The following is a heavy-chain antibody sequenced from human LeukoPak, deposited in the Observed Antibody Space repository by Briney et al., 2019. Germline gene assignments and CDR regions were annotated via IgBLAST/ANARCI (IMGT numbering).Heavy chain of an antibody. CDR3: ARRRPEAFDI. Sequence: SETLSLTCTVSGGSISSYYWNWIRQPPGKGLEWVGYIYTSGSTNYNPSLKSRVTISLDTSKNQFSLKLSSVTAADTAVYYCARRRPEAFDIWGQGTMVTVSS. J-gene: IGHJ3*02. CDR1: GGSISSYY. V-gene: IGHV4-4*09. CDR2: IYTSGST.